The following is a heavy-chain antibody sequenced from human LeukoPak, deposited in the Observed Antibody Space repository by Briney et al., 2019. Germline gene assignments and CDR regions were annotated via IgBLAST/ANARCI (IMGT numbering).Heavy chain of an antibody. CDR2: INPSGGST. Sequence: ASVKVSCXASGYTFTSYYMHWVRQAPGQGLEWMGIINPSGGSTSYAQKFQGRVTMTRDTSTSTVYMELSSLRSEDTAVYYCASIPAAYHDRAYWGQGTLVTVSS. CDR3: ASIPAAYHDRAY. CDR1: GYTFTSYY. D-gene: IGHD2-2*01. V-gene: IGHV1-46*03. J-gene: IGHJ4*02.